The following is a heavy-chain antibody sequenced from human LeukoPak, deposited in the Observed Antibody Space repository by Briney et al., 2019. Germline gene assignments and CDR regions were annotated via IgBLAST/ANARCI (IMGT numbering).Heavy chain of an antibody. J-gene: IGHJ5*02. CDR2: IYYSGST. CDR1: GGSISSSSYY. CDR3: ARDGDHYYGSGSYYLNWFDP. Sequence: SETLSLTCTVSGGSISSSSYYWGWIRQPPGKGLEWIGSIYYSGSTYYNPSLKSRVTISVDTSKNQFSLKLSSVTAADTAVYYCARDGDHYYGSGSYYLNWFDPWGQGTLVTVSS. D-gene: IGHD3-10*01. V-gene: IGHV4-39*07.